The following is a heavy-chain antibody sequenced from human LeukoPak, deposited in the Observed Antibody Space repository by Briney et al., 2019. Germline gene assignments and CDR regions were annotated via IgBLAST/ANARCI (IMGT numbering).Heavy chain of an antibody. CDR2: ISSSSSYI. V-gene: IGHV3-21*01. CDR3: ARDPMSYYFDY. Sequence: GGSLRLSCAASGFTFSSYSMNWVRQAPGKGLEWVSSISSSSSYIYYADSVKGRFTISRDNAKNSLYLQMNSLRAEDTAAYYCARDPMSYYFDYWGQGTLVTVSS. D-gene: IGHD3-22*01. J-gene: IGHJ4*02. CDR1: GFTFSSYS.